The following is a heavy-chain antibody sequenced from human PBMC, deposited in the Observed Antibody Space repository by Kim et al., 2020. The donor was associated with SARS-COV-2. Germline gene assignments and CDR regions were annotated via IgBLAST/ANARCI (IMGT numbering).Heavy chain of an antibody. CDR3: AKEIVGQDVLLWFGELLTPQGMDV. CDR2: ISYDGSNK. D-gene: IGHD3-10*01. CDR1: GFTFSSYG. Sequence: GGSLRLSCAASGFTFSSYGMHWVRQAPGKGLEWVAVISYDGSNKYYADSVKGRFTIYRDNSKNTLYLQMNSLRAEDTAVYYCAKEIVGQDVLLWFGELLTPQGMDVWGQGTTVTVSS. V-gene: IGHV3-30*18. J-gene: IGHJ6*02.